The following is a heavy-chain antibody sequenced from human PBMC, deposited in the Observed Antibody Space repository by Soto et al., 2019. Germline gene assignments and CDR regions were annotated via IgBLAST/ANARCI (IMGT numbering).Heavy chain of an antibody. D-gene: IGHD6-13*01. CDR2: IYYSGST. CDR3: ARRSSSSRGEFDP. CDR1: GGSISSSSYY. V-gene: IGHV4-39*01. J-gene: IGHJ5*02. Sequence: PSGTLSLTCTVSGGSISSSSYYWGWIRQPPGKGLEWIGSIYYSGSTYYNPSLKSRVTISVDTSKNQFSLKLSSVTAADTAVYYCARRSSSSRGEFDPWGQGTLVTVSS.